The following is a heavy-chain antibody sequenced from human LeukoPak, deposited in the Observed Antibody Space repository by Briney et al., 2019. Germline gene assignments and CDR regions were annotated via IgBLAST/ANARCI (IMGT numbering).Heavy chain of an antibody. Sequence: SETLSLTCAVYGGSFSGYYWSWIRQPPGKGLEWIGEINHSGSTNYNPSLKSRVAISVDTSKNQFSLKLSSVTAADTAVYYCARGRDGSGSYLSFDYWGQGTLVTVSS. CDR3: ARGRDGSGSYLSFDY. V-gene: IGHV4-34*01. J-gene: IGHJ4*02. D-gene: IGHD3-10*01. CDR2: INHSGST. CDR1: GGSFSGYY.